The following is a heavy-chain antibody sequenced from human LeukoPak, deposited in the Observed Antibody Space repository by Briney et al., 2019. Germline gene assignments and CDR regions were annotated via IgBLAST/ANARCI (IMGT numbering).Heavy chain of an antibody. CDR2: IYSGGST. D-gene: IGHD4-17*01. Sequence: LPGGSLRLSCAASGFTVSSNYMSWVRQAPGKGLEWVSVIYSGGSTYYADSVRGRFTISRDNSKNTLYLQMNSLRAEDTAVYYCARVKDGDYFIAWGQGTLVTVSS. CDR3: ARVKDGDYFIA. J-gene: IGHJ4*02. CDR1: GFTVSSNY. V-gene: IGHV3-66*01.